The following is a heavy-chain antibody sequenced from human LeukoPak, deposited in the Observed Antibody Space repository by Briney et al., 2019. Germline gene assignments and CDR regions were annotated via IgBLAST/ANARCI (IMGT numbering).Heavy chain of an antibody. J-gene: IGHJ4*02. CDR2: ISYDGSNE. V-gene: IGHV3-30*18. D-gene: IGHD2-21*01. Sequence: SGGSLRLSCAASGFIFSTYGMHWVRQAPGKGLEWVAVISYDGSNEYYADSVKGRFTISRDNSKNTLYLQMSSLRAEDTAVYYCAKEFNRGLPDYWGQGTLVTVPS. CDR1: GFIFSTYG. CDR3: AKEFNRGLPDY.